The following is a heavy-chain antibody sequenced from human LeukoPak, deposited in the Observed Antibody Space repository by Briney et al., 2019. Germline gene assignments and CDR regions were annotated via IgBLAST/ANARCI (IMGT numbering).Heavy chain of an antibody. V-gene: IGHV3-38-3*01. D-gene: IGHD3-10*02. J-gene: IGHJ6*04. Sequence: GGSLRLSCAASGFTVSSNEMSWVRQAPGKGLEWVSSISGGSTYYADSRKGRFTISRDNAKNSLYLQMNSLRAEDTAVYYCAELGITMIGGVWGKGTTVTISS. CDR2: ISGGST. CDR3: AELGITMIGGV. CDR1: GFTVSSNE.